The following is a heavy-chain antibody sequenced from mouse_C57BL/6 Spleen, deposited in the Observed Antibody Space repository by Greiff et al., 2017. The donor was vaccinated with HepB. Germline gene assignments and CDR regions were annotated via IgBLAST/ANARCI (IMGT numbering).Heavy chain of an antibody. J-gene: IGHJ2*01. CDR1: GYTFTNYW. CDR2: IYPGGGYT. D-gene: IGHD1-1*01. Sequence: VQLQQSGAELVRPGSSVKMSCKASGYTFTNYWMGWVKQRPGHGLEWIGNIYPGGGYTNYNEKFKGKATLTADKSSSTAYMQFSSLTSEDSTIYYCAGLYGSRYFDYWGQGTTLTVSS. V-gene: IGHV1-63*01. CDR3: AGLYGSRYFDY.